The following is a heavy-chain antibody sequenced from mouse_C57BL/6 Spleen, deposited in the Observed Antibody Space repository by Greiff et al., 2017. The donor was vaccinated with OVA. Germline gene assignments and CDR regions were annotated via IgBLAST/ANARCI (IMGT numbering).Heavy chain of an antibody. CDR2: ISSGGDYI. Sequence: EVKLMESGAGLVKPGGSLKLSCAASGFTFSSYAMSWVRQTPEKRLEWVAYISSGGDYIYYADTVKGRFTISRDNARNTLYLQMSSLKSEDTAMYYCTRDDYDGHAMDYWGQGTSVTVSS. CDR1: GFTFSSYA. D-gene: IGHD2-4*01. J-gene: IGHJ4*01. CDR3: TRDDYDGHAMDY. V-gene: IGHV5-9-1*02.